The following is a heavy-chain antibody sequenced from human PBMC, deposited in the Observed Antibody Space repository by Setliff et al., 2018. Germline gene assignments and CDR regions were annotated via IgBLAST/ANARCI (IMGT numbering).Heavy chain of an antibody. J-gene: IGHJ6*03. CDR3: ARGRGSYYYYMDV. CDR2: INPNSGGT. Sequence: ASVKVSCKASGDTFTGYYMHWVRQAPGQGLEWMGRINPNSGGTNYAQKFQGRVTMTRDTSISTAYMELSRLRSDDTAVYYCARGRGSYYYYMDVWGKGTTVTVSS. V-gene: IGHV1-2*06. CDR1: GDTFTGYY. D-gene: IGHD1-26*01.